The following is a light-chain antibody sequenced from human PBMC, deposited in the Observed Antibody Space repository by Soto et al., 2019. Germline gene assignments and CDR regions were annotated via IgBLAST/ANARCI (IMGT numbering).Light chain of an antibody. CDR2: EVS. V-gene: IGLV2-11*01. J-gene: IGLJ3*02. Sequence: QSVLTQPRSVSGSPGQSVTISCTGTSNDVGGNNFVSWYQQHPGKAPKLLISEVSNRPSGVSNRFSGSKSGNTASLTISGLQADDEADYYCYSYAGSFTWVFGGGTKLTVL. CDR3: YSYAGSFTWV. CDR1: SNDVGGNNF.